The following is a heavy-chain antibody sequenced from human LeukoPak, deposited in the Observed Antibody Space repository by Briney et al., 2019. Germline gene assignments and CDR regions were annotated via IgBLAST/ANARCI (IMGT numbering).Heavy chain of an antibody. D-gene: IGHD3-3*01. Sequence: GGSLSLSCALSGRPFGSSIMHWVRQAPGKGLEWVAIISNDGSRKYYAHSVEGRFTISRDNSKNTLYLQMDSLRAEDTAVYYCARDRAWNYFDYWGQGTLVTVSS. CDR1: GRPFGSSI. CDR3: ARDRAWNYFDY. J-gene: IGHJ4*02. V-gene: IGHV3-30*03. CDR2: ISNDGSRK.